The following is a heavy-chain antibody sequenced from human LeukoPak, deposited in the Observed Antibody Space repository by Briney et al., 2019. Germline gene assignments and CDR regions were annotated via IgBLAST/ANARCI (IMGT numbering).Heavy chain of an antibody. J-gene: IGHJ6*02. Sequence: ASVKVSCKASGYTFTGYYMHWVRPAPGQGLEWMGWINPNSGGTNYAQKFQGRVTMTRDTSISTAYMELSRLRSDDTAVYYCARDPYYYDSSGYVSGYYYYGMDVWGQGTTVTVSS. V-gene: IGHV1-2*02. CDR3: ARDPYYYDSSGYVSGYYYYGMDV. CDR2: INPNSGGT. D-gene: IGHD3-22*01. CDR1: GYTFTGYY.